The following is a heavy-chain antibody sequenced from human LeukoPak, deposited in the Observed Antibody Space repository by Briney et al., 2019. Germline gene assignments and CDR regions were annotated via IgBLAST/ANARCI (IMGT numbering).Heavy chain of an antibody. D-gene: IGHD3-3*01. CDR3: ARLFEWGVWPQYYYAMHV. CDR2: IHPYASDT. CDR1: GYTFTSYW. Sequence: GESLKISCNVSGYTFTSYWIGWVRQGNGQGLQWMGSIHPYASDTKYSPPFQGHVTISADKSINTAYLQWNSLKASDTAIYYWARLFEWGVWPQYYYAMHVWRLGTAVSVSS. V-gene: IGHV5-51*01. J-gene: IGHJ6*02.